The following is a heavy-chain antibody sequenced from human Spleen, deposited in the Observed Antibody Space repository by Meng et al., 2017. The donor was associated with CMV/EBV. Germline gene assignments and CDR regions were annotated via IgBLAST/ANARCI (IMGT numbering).Heavy chain of an antibody. D-gene: IGHD6-6*01. J-gene: IGHJ4*02. Sequence: SGYTFTSYDVHWVRQAHGQGLEWMRILNPSGGGTNYEQKFQGRVTLTRDTSTSTVYMEMSSLRSEDTAMYYCARDRRYSSSSLQFDYWGQGTLVTVSS. CDR1: GYTFTSYD. CDR2: LNPSGGGT. CDR3: ARDRRYSSSSLQFDY. V-gene: IGHV1-46*01.